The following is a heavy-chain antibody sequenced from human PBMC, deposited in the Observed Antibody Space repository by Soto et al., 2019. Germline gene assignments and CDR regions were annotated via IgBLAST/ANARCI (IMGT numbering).Heavy chain of an antibody. J-gene: IGHJ4*02. D-gene: IGHD2-21*02. V-gene: IGHV1-3*01. CDR2: INAGNGNT. CDR1: GYTFTSYD. Sequence: ASVKVSCKASGYTFTSYDMHWVRQAPGQRLEWMGWINAGNGNTKYSQKFLGRVTMTRDTSTSTLYMELTSLRSEDTAVYYCARGGHVVVVTAAFDYWGQGTLVTVSS. CDR3: ARGGHVVVVTAAFDY.